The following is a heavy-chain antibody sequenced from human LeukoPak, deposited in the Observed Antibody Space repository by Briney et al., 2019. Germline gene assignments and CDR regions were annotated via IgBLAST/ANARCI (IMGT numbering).Heavy chain of an antibody. V-gene: IGHV4-39*01. CDR2: IYYSGST. D-gene: IGHD3-3*01. CDR1: GGSISSSSYY. J-gene: IGHJ4*02. CDR3: ARLYDFWSCYYYPGY. Sequence: SETLSLTCTVSGGSISSSSYYWGWIRQPPGKGLEWIGSIYYSGSTYYNPSLKSRVTISVDTSKNQFSLKLSSVTAADTAEYYCARLYDFWSCYYYPGYWGQGTLVTVSS.